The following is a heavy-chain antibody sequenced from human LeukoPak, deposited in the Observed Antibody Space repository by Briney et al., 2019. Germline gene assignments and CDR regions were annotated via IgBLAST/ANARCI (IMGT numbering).Heavy chain of an antibody. Sequence: SVKVSCKASGGTFSSYAISWVRQAPGQGLEWMGGIIPIFGTANYAQKFQGRVTITADESTSTAYMELSSLRSEDTAVYYCAREEGLSELPDAFDIWGQGTMVTVSS. CDR3: AREEGLSELPDAFDI. D-gene: IGHD1-7*01. CDR2: IIPIFGTA. CDR1: GGTFSSYA. V-gene: IGHV1-69*13. J-gene: IGHJ3*02.